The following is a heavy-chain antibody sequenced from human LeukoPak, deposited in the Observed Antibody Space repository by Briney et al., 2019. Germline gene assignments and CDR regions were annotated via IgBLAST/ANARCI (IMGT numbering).Heavy chain of an antibody. D-gene: IGHD2-21*02. J-gene: IGHJ4*02. Sequence: GGSLRLSCAASGFNFANHAMSWVRRTAGKGLEWVSAISGGGDITYYADSVKGRFTSSRDNSKDTLFLQMHSLRPGDTAVYYCVREDTPATANYWGQGTLVTISS. CDR3: VREDTPATANY. V-gene: IGHV3-23*01. CDR2: ISGGGDIT. CDR1: GFNFANHA.